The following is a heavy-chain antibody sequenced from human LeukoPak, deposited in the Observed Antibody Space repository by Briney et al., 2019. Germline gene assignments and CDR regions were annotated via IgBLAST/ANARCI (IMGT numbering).Heavy chain of an antibody. V-gene: IGHV1-3*01. J-gene: IGHJ6*02. CDR2: INAGNGNT. Sequence: ASVTVSCTASGYTFTSYAMHWVRQAPGQRLEWMGWINAGNGNTKYSQKFQGRVTITRDTSASTAYMELSSLRSEDTAVYYCAREVYDSSGYQSPYWGQGTTVTVSS. D-gene: IGHD3-22*01. CDR3: AREVYDSSGYQSPY. CDR1: GYTFTSYA.